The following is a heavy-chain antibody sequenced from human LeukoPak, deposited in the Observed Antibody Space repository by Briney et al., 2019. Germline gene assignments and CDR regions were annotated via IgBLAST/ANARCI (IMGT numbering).Heavy chain of an antibody. CDR3: ARDGGSGWYEPHYWYFDL. V-gene: IGHV3-7*01. CDR2: IKQDGSEK. D-gene: IGHD6-19*01. J-gene: IGHJ2*01. CDR1: GFTFSSYW. Sequence: GGSLRLSCAASGFTFSSYWMSWVRQAPGKGLEWVANIKQDGSEKYYVDSVKGRFTISRDNAKNSLYLQMNSLRAEDTAVYYCARDGGSGWYEPHYWYFDLWGRGTLVTVSS.